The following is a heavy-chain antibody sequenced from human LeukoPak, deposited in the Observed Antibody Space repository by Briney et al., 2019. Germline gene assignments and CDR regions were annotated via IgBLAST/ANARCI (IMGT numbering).Heavy chain of an antibody. CDR2: IYYSGST. Sequence: PSETLSLTCTDSGGSISSYYWRWIRQPPGKGLEWIGYIYYSGSTNYNPSLKSRVTISVDTSKNQFSLKLSSVTAADTAVYYCARHGSYSSGWYTRGYFDLWGRGTLVTVSS. J-gene: IGHJ2*01. V-gene: IGHV4-59*08. CDR3: ARHGSYSSGWYTRGYFDL. D-gene: IGHD6-19*01. CDR1: GGSISSYY.